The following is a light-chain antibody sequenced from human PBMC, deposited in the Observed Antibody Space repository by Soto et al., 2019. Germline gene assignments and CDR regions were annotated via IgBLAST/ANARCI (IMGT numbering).Light chain of an antibody. V-gene: IGKV3-15*01. CDR1: QSVSTN. J-gene: IGKJ2*01. CDR3: QQYTNWPHT. Sequence: EIVMTQSPDTLSVSPGERATLSCRASQSVSTNLAWYQQKPGQAPRLLIYGASTRATGIPDRSSGSGSGTEFTLTISSLPSEDFAVYYCQQYTNWPHTFGQGTKVDIK. CDR2: GAS.